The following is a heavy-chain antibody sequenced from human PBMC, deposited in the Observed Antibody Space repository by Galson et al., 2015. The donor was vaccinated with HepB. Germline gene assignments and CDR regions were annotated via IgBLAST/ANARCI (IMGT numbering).Heavy chain of an antibody. CDR3: ARGGLATIGGPTFDY. J-gene: IGHJ4*02. CDR2: ISGYDVNV. V-gene: IGHV1-18*01. CDR1: GYTFSRFS. D-gene: IGHD5-24*01. Sequence: SVKVSCKASGYTFSRFSISWLRQAPGQGLEWMGWISGYDVNVRYAQKFQGRLTMTTDTSTSTAHLDLRSLRSDDPAVYYCARGGLATIGGPTFDYWGQGTLVTVSS.